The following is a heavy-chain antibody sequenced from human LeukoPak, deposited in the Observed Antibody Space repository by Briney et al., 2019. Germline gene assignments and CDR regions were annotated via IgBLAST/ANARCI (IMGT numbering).Heavy chain of an antibody. CDR3: AKDLQIRKFLIQLWPDFDY. D-gene: IGHD5-18*01. CDR2: ISGSGGST. CDR1: GFTFSSYA. V-gene: IGHV3-23*01. Sequence: PGGSLRLSCAASGFTFSSYAMSWVRQAPGKGLEWVSAISGSGGSTYYADSVKGRFTISRDNSKNTLYLQMNSLRAEDTAVYYCAKDLQIRKFLIQLWPDFDYWSQGTLVTVSS. J-gene: IGHJ4*02.